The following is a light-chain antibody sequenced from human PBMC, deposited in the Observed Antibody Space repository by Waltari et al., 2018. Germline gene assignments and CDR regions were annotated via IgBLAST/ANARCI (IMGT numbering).Light chain of an antibody. J-gene: IGLJ3*02. V-gene: IGLV2-23*02. Sequence: QSPLTQPASVSGSRGQSLTISRTGSSSDLGRYNVVSWYQHHPGKAPKLLIYGVNNRPSGVSNRFSGSKSGNTASLTISGLQAEDEADYYCSSYAGSVVCGGGTKLTVL. CDR2: GVN. CDR1: SSDLGRYNV. CDR3: SSYAGSVV.